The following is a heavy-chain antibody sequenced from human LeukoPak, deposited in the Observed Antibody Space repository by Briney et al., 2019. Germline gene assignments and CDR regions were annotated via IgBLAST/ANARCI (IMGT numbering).Heavy chain of an antibody. CDR1: GDSFSSVDYY. J-gene: IGHJ4*01. Sequence: PSETLSLTCTVSGDSFSSVDYYWGWIRQPPGKGLEWIGNIYYSGSTYYNPSLKSRVTISLDTSKNQFSLKLSSVTAADMAVYYCVRDPRNWNYFDYWGHGILVTVSS. CDR3: VRDPRNWNYFDY. V-gene: IGHV4-39*07. CDR2: IYYSGST. D-gene: IGHD1-20*01.